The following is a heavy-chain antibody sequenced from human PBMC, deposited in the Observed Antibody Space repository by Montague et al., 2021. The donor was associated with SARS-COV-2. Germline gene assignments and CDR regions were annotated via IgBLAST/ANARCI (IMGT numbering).Heavy chain of an antibody. CDR1: GGSFSGYY. J-gene: IGHJ6*02. CDR3: ARVRYYGSGTSLGMDV. D-gene: IGHD3-10*01. Sequence: SETLSLTCAVYGGSFSGYYCGWIRQPPGKGLEWIGEINHSGSTNYNPSLKSRVTISVDTSKNQFSLKLSSVTAADTAVYYCARVRYYGSGTSLGMDVWGQGTTVTVSS. CDR2: INHSGST. V-gene: IGHV4-34*01.